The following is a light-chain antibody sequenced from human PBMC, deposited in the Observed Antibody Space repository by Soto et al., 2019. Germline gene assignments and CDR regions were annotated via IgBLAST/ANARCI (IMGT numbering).Light chain of an antibody. J-gene: IGKJ4*01. CDR1: QSVGSY. CDR3: QQRSNWPSLT. V-gene: IGKV3-11*01. CDR2: DAS. Sequence: EIVLIQSPATLSLSPGGRATLSCRASQSVGSYLAWYQHKPGQAPRLLISDASNRATGIPARFSGSGSETDFTLTISSLEPEDSAVYYCQQRSNWPSLTFGGGTKVDI.